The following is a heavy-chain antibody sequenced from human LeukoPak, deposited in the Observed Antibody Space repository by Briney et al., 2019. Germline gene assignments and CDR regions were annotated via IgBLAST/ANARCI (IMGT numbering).Heavy chain of an antibody. CDR2: ISTAITTT. D-gene: IGHD2-2*01. CDR3: AREGGKGYEIDY. Sequence: PGGSLRLSCVVSGFPFSNNPMNWVRQAPGKGLEWVSYISTAITTTYYAESVKGRFTISRDNAKNSLYLQMSSLRVEDTAVYYCAREGGKGYEIDYWGQGTLVTVSS. CDR1: GFPFSNNP. J-gene: IGHJ4*02. V-gene: IGHV3-48*01.